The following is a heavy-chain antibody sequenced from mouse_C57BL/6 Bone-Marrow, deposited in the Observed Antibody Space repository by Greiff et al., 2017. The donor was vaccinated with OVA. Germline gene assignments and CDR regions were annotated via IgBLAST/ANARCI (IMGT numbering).Heavy chain of an antibody. CDR1: GYTFTDYN. CDR2: INPNNGGT. D-gene: IGHD2-5*01. V-gene: IGHV1-18*01. Sequence: VQLQQSGPELVKPGASVKIPCKASGYTFTDYNMDWVKQSHGKSLEWIGDINPNNGGTIYNQKFKGKATLTVDKSSSTAYMELRSLTSEDTAVYYCARTPHYSSYWYFDVWGTGTTVTVSS. J-gene: IGHJ1*03. CDR3: ARTPHYSSYWYFDV.